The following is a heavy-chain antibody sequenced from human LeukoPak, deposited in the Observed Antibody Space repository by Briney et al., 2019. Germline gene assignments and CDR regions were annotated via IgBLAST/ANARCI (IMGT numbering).Heavy chain of an antibody. CDR3: AKGPHSYSSGWSFDF. Sequence: GGSLRLSCTASGFTFSRHAMGWVRQAPGKGLEWVSGITGSGGSTYYADSVKGRFTISRDNSKNTLYLQMNSLTAEDTAVFYCAKGPHSYSSGWSFDFWGLGTLVTVSS. J-gene: IGHJ4*02. D-gene: IGHD6-19*01. V-gene: IGHV3-23*01. CDR1: GFTFSRHA. CDR2: ITGSGGST.